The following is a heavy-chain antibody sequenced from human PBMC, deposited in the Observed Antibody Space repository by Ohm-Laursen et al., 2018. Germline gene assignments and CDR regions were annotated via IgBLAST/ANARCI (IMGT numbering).Heavy chain of an antibody. CDR1: GGSLSGYY. J-gene: IGHJ6*02. V-gene: IGHV4-34*01. Sequence: SETLSLTCSVSGGSLSGYYWSWIRQPPGKGLEWIGEINHRGNTSYSPSLKSRVTISVDTSKNQFSLKLSSVTAADTAVYYCARERDYYYGMDVWGQGTTVTVSS. CDR2: INHRGNT. CDR3: ARERDYYYGMDV.